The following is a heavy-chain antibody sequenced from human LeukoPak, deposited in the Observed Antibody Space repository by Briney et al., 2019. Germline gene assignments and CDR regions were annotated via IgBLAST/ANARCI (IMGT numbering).Heavy chain of an antibody. CDR2: IYSGGST. Sequence: GGSLRLSCAASGFTVSSNYMSWVRQAPGQGLEWVSVIYSGGSTYYADSVKGRFTISRDNSKTTLYLQMNSLRAEDTAVYYCARASSGWSYYFDYWGQGTLVTVSS. CDR3: ARASSGWSYYFDY. J-gene: IGHJ4*02. D-gene: IGHD6-19*01. V-gene: IGHV3-53*01. CDR1: GFTVSSNY.